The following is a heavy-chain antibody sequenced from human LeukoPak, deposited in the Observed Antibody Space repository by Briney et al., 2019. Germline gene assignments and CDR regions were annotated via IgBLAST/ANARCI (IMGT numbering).Heavy chain of an antibody. J-gene: IGHJ1*01. V-gene: IGHV3-23*01. CDR2: ISGSGVTT. CDR3: AKKVVVGATSPYSDFQD. Sequence: GGSLRLSCVASGFTFSSYAMSWVRQAPGKGLEWVSAISGSGVTTHYAGSVKGRFSISRDNSKNILYLQMSSLRAEDTALYYCAKKVVVGATSPYSDFQDWGQGTLVTVSS. D-gene: IGHD1-26*01. CDR1: GFTFSSYA.